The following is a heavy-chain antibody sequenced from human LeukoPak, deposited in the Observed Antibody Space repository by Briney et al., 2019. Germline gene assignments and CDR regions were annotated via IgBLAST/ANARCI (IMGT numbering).Heavy chain of an antibody. CDR2: INHSGST. D-gene: IGHD6-6*01. V-gene: IGHV4-34*01. J-gene: IGHJ5*02. Sequence: SETLSLTCAVYGGSFSGYYWSWIRQPPGKGLEWIGEINHSGSTNYNPSLMSRVTISVDTSKNQFSLKLSSVTAADTAVYYCARGRRAYSSSSNWFDPWGQGTLVTVSS. CDR3: ARGRRAYSSSSNWFDP. CDR1: GGSFSGYY.